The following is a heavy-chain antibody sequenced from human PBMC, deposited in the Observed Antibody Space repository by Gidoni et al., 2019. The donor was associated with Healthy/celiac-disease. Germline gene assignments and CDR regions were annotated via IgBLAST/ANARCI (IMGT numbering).Heavy chain of an antibody. CDR2: IIPILGIA. J-gene: IGHJ4*02. CDR1: GGTFSRYA. CDR3: AREPQRYGSGSPFWVC. D-gene: IGHD3-10*01. Sequence: QVQLVQSGAEVKKPGSSVKVSCKASGGTFSRYAISWVRQAPGQGLEWMGRIIPILGIANYAQKFQGRVTITADKSTSTAYMELSSLRSEDTAVYYCAREPQRYGSGSPFWVCWGQGTLVTVSS. V-gene: IGHV1-69*04.